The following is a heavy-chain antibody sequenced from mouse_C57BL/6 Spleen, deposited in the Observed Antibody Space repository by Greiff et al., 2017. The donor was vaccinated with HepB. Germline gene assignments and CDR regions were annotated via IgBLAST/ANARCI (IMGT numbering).Heavy chain of an antibody. CDR1: GYAFTNYL. CDR2: INSGSGGT. V-gene: IGHV1-54*01. Sequence: VQLQQSGAELVRPGTSVKVSCKASGYAFTNYLMEWVQQRPGQGLEWIGVINSGSGGTNYNEKFKGKATLTADKSSSTAYMQLSSLTSEDSAVYFFAREGSYVPMDYWGQGTSVTVSS. J-gene: IGHJ4*01. D-gene: IGHD1-1*01. CDR3: AREGSYVPMDY.